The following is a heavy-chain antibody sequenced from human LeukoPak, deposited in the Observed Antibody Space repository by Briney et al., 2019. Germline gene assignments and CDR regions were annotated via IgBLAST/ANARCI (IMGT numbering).Heavy chain of an antibody. D-gene: IGHD1-20*01. J-gene: IGHJ4*02. CDR2: IYSGGST. CDR3: ARVKGITGTPNY. Sequence: PGGALRLSCAASGFTVSSNYMSWVRQAPGKGLEWVSVIYSGGSTYYADSVKGRFTISRDNSKNTLYLQMNSLRAADTAVYYCARVKGITGTPNYWGQGTLVTVSS. CDR1: GFTVSSNY. V-gene: IGHV3-53*01.